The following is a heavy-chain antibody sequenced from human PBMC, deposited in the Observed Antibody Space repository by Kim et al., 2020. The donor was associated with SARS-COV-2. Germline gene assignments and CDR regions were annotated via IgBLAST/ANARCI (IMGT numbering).Heavy chain of an antibody. V-gene: IGHV4-39*01. CDR3: AAIFEY. J-gene: IGHJ4*02. Sequence: IFLNGRTNYNPSLKSRVTISMDTSKNQFSLKLSSVTATDTAVYYCAAIFEYWGQGTLVPVSS. CDR2: IFLNGRT.